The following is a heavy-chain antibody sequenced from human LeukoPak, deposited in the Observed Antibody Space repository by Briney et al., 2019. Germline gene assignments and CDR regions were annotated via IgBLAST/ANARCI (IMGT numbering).Heavy chain of an antibody. CDR3: AREKGKTYYDILTYDY. V-gene: IGHV4-39*07. J-gene: IGHJ4*02. CDR1: GGSISSSSYY. Sequence: PSETLSLTCTVSGGSISSSSYYWGWIRQPPGKGLEWIGSIYYSGSTYYNPSLKSRVTISVDTSKNQFSLKLSSVTAADTAVYYCAREKGKTYYDILTYDYWGQGTLVTVSS. CDR2: IYYSGST. D-gene: IGHD3-9*01.